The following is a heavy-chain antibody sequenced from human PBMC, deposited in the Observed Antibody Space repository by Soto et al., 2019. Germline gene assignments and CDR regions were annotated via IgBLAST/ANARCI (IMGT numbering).Heavy chain of an antibody. Sequence: GESLKISCQASGYSFSNFWIAWVRQMPGEGLEWLGIIYPDDSDTRYSPSFLGQVTISADKSIKTTYLQWSSLKASDSAIYFCASSVLVTSTMNYFDLWGQGTLVTVSS. CDR2: IYPDDSDT. J-gene: IGHJ4*02. V-gene: IGHV5-51*01. D-gene: IGHD2-8*02. CDR3: ASSVLVTSTMNYFDL. CDR1: GYSFSNFW.